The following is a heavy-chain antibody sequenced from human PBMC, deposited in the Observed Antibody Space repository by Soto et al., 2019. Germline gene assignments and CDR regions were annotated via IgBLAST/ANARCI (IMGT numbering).Heavy chain of an antibody. J-gene: IGHJ6*02. D-gene: IGHD3-22*01. CDR2: ISGSGGST. V-gene: IGHV3-23*01. CDR1: GFTFSSYA. Sequence: HPGGSLRLSCAASGFTFSSYAMSWVRQAPGKGLEWVSAISGSGGSTYYADSVKGRFTISRDNSKNTLYLQMNSLRAEDTAVYYCAKPYYYDSSGYLYYYGMDVWGQGTTVTVSS. CDR3: AKPYYYDSSGYLYYYGMDV.